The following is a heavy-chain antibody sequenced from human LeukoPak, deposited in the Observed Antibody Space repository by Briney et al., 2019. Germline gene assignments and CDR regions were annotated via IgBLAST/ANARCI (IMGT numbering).Heavy chain of an antibody. J-gene: IGHJ4*02. CDR1: GFTFSSYP. CDR2: ISSNGGST. CDR3: AIAAAATVLGY. D-gene: IGHD6-13*01. Sequence: GGSLRLSCAASGFTFSSYPMHWVRQAPGKGLEYVSGISSNGGSTYYANSVKGRVTISRDNSKNTLYLHMGSLRAEDMAVYYCAIAAAATVLGYWGQGTLVTVSS. V-gene: IGHV3-64*01.